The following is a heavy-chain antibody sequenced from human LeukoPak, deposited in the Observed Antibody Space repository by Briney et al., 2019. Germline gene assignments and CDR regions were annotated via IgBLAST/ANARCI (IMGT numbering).Heavy chain of an antibody. D-gene: IGHD1-26*01. CDR3: AKEWELLVGPFDY. V-gene: IGHV3-23*01. CDR2: ISGSGGST. Sequence: PGGSLRLSCAASGFTFSSYAMSWVRQAPGKGLEWVSAISGSGGSTYYADSVKGRFTISGDNSKNTLYLQINSLRAEDTAVYYCAKEWELLVGPFDYWGQGTLVTVSS. CDR1: GFTFSSYA. J-gene: IGHJ4*02.